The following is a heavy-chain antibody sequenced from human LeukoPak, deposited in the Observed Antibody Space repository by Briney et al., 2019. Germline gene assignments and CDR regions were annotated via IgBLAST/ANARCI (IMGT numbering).Heavy chain of an antibody. D-gene: IGHD6-19*01. J-gene: IGHJ4*02. Sequence: ASVKVSYKASGYTFTSYGISWVRQAPGQGLEWLGCISAYNGNTNYAQKLQGRVTMTTDTSTSTAYMELRSLRSDDTAVYYCARDRRIAVAGTIMSYWGQGTLVTVSS. CDR1: GYTFTSYG. CDR2: ISAYNGNT. CDR3: ARDRRIAVAGTIMSY. V-gene: IGHV1-18*01.